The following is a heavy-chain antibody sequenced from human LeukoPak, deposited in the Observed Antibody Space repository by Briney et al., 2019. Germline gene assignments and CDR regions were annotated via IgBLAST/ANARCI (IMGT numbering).Heavy chain of an antibody. Sequence: GGSLRLSCAASGFTFSSYGMHWVRQAPGKGLEYVSYISSGSGTIYYADSVKGRFTISRDNAKNSLYLQMNSLSAEDTAVYYCARAQKYSYDAFDIWGQGTMVTVSS. CDR1: GFTFSSYG. CDR2: ISSGSGTI. V-gene: IGHV3-48*04. J-gene: IGHJ3*02. CDR3: ARAQKYSYDAFDI. D-gene: IGHD4-11*01.